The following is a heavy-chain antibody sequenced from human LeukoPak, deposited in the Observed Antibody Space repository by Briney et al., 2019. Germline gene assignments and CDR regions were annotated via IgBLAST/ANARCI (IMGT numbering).Heavy chain of an antibody. Sequence: ASVKVSCKASGYTFTDYYMHWVRQAPGQGLEWMGWINPNSGATKYEQKFQGRVTMTRDTSMSTTYVELSRLRSDDTAVYYCARGYEIVTTTKGGNWFDPWGQGTLVTVSS. J-gene: IGHJ5*02. D-gene: IGHD5-12*01. CDR2: INPNSGAT. CDR3: ARGYEIVTTTKGGNWFDP. CDR1: GYTFTDYY. V-gene: IGHV1-2*02.